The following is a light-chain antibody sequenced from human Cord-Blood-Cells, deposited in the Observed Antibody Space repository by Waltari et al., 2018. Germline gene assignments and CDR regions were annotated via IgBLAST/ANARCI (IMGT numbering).Light chain of an antibody. V-gene: IGLV2-14*01. CDR3: SSYTSSSTWV. CDR1: SSDVGGYQY. J-gene: IGLJ3*02. Sequence: QSALTQPASVSGSPGPSITISCTGTSSDVGGYQYVSWYQQPPGKAPKLMIYDVSKQPSGVSNRFSGSKSGNTASLTISGLQAEDEADYYCSSYTSSSTWVFGGGTKLTVL. CDR2: DVS.